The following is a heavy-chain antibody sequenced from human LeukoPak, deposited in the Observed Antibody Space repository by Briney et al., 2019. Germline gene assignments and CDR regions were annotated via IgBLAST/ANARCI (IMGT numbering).Heavy chain of an antibody. CDR1: GYSISSGYY. D-gene: IGHD3-10*01. V-gene: IGHV4-38-2*01. Sequence: SSQTLSLTCAVAGYSISSGYYWGWSRQPPGQRLGRIGSIFHSGSTYYKPSIKSRVNRSVDTSKNQISLKLSSVTAADTAVYYCARASGSYGSGSYYYYGMDVWGKGTTVTVSS. J-gene: IGHJ6*04. CDR3: ARASGSYGSGSYYYYGMDV. CDR2: IFHSGST.